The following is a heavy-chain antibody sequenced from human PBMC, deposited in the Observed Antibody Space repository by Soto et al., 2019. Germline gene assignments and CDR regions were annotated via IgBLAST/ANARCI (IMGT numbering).Heavy chain of an antibody. CDR1: GFSPSTSGGG. Sequence: ITLKESDPTLVKPTQTLTLTCTFSGFSPSTSGGGVGWIRQPPGTALEWLAHIYWNDDKRYSPSLKSRLTITKDTAKNQVVLTMTTMDPMDTATYYCAHRLADIVASEVYFDFWGQGTLVTVSS. V-gene: IGHV2-5*01. CDR3: AHRLADIVASEVYFDF. D-gene: IGHD5-12*01. CDR2: IYWNDDK. J-gene: IGHJ4*02.